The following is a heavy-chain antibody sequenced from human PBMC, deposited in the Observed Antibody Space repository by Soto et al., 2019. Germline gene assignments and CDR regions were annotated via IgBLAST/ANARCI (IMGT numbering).Heavy chain of an antibody. V-gene: IGHV3-73*01. Sequence: GGSLRLYCAASGFTFSGSAMHWVRQASGKGLEWVGRIRSKANSYATAYAASVKGRFTISRDDSKNTAYLQMNSLKTEDTAVYYCVPTDYYDSSGYYADAFDIWGQGTMVTVSS. CDR1: GFTFSGSA. J-gene: IGHJ3*02. CDR3: VPTDYYDSSGYYADAFDI. CDR2: IRSKANSYAT. D-gene: IGHD3-22*01.